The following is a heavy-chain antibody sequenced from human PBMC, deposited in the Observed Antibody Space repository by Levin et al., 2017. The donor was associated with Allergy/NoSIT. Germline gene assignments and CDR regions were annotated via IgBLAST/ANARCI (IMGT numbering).Heavy chain of an antibody. Sequence: SETLSLTCSVSGDSITSYHWSWIRQPPGKGLEWIGYIYYNGSTYYNPSLKSRVTISLDTSKTQFSLKLTSVTAADTAVFYCARTRPLPPYGDYGMDVWGQGTTVTVSS. D-gene: IGHD4-17*01. CDR1: GDSITSYH. CDR3: ARTRPLPPYGDYGMDV. J-gene: IGHJ6*02. V-gene: IGHV4-59*01. CDR2: IYYNGST.